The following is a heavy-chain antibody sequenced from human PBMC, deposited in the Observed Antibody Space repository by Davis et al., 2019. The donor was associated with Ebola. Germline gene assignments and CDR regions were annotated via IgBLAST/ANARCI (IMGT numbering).Heavy chain of an antibody. V-gene: IGHV1-2*04. CDR3: ARAPGSSTVVTDYYYYYGMDV. Sequence: ASVKVSCKTSGYTLTILNMHWVRQAPGQGLEWMGWINPNSGGTNYAQKFQGWVTMTRDTSISTAYMELSRLRSDDTAVYYCARAPGSSTVVTDYYYYYGMDVWGQGTTVTVSS. CDR2: INPNSGGT. J-gene: IGHJ6*02. CDR1: GYTLTILN. D-gene: IGHD4-23*01.